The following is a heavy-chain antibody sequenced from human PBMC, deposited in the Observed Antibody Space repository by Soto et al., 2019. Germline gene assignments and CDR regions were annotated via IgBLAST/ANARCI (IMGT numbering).Heavy chain of an antibody. V-gene: IGHV4-30-4*01. CDR2: IYYSGST. Sequence: QVQLQESGPGLVKPSQTLSLTCTVSGGSISSGDYYWSWIRQPPGKGLEWIGYIYYSGSTYYNPSRKSRVTVYVETSKNQFSLKLSSVTAADTAVYYCARGSYYYDSSGYYHSWGQGTLVTVSS. CDR1: GGSISSGDYY. J-gene: IGHJ4*02. D-gene: IGHD3-22*01. CDR3: ARGSYYYDSSGYYHS.